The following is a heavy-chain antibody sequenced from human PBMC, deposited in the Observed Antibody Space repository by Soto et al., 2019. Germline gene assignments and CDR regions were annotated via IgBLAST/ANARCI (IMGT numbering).Heavy chain of an antibody. CDR3: ARMFYNYVNVNWFDP. D-gene: IGHD1-20*01. CDR1: DGSIGSDY. V-gene: IGHV4-59*01. CDR2: IDYIRNT. Sequence: SETLSLTCTVSDGSIGSDYWSWIRQPPGKGLEWLGNIDYIRNTNYTPSLKSRVTMSIDTSKNRFSLKLASVTTADTAVYYCARMFYNYVNVNWFDPWCQGTLVTVSS. J-gene: IGHJ5*02.